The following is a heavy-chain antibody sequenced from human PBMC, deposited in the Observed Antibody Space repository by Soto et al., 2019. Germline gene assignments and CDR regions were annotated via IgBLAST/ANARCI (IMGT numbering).Heavy chain of an antibody. CDR1: GGTFSSYA. CDR2: INPNIGGT. Sequence: ASVKGSCKSSGGTFSSYAISWVRQDPGQGLEWMGWINPNIGGTNYAQKFQGRVTMTRDTSISTAYMELSRLRSDDTAVYYCARDDIVVVPAAPPGWFDPSGQATLVTVSS. V-gene: IGHV1-2*02. CDR3: ARDDIVVVPAAPPGWFDP. J-gene: IGHJ5*02. D-gene: IGHD2-2*01.